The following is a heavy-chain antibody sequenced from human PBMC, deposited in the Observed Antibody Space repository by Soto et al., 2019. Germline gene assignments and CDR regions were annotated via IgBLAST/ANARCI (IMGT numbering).Heavy chain of an antibody. V-gene: IGHV4-31*11. Sequence: PSETLSLTCAVSGGSISSGGYYWSWIRQHPGKGLEWIGYIYYSGSTYYNPSLKSRVTISVDTSKNQFSLKLRSVTAADTAVYYCARGGLGYCSGGSCYSAELSRYYYGMDVWGQGTTVTVSS. J-gene: IGHJ6*02. CDR3: ARGGLGYCSGGSCYSAELSRYYYGMDV. CDR1: GGSISSGGYY. D-gene: IGHD2-15*01. CDR2: IYYSGST.